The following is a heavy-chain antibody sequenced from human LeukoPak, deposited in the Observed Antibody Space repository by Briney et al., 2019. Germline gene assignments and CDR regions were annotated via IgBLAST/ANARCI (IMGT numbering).Heavy chain of an antibody. CDR2: IYSGGST. V-gene: IGHV3-53*01. Sequence: PGGSLRLSCAASGFTVSSNYMSWVRQAPGKGLEWVSVIYSGGSTYYADSVKGRFTISRGNSKNTLHLQMNSLRAEDTAVYYCATSGVGATNFDYWGQGTLVTVSS. D-gene: IGHD1-26*01. CDR1: GFTVSSNY. CDR3: ATSGVGATNFDY. J-gene: IGHJ4*02.